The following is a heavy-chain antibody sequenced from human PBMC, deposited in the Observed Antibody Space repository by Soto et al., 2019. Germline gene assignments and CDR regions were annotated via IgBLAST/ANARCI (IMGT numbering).Heavy chain of an antibody. J-gene: IGHJ3*02. CDR2: IYPGDSDT. CDR3: ARPLLGYCSSTSCYNAFDI. D-gene: IGHD2-2*02. V-gene: IGHV5-51*01. CDR1: GYSFTSYW. Sequence: GESLKISCKGSGYSFTSYWIGWVRQMPGKGLEWRGIIYPGDSDTRYSPSFQGQVTISADKSISTAYLQWSSLKASDTAMYYCARPLLGYCSSTSCYNAFDIWGQGTMVTVSS.